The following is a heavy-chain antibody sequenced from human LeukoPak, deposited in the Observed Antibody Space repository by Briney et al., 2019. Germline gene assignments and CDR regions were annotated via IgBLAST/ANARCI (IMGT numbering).Heavy chain of an antibody. CDR3: AREGQWLVAGVDY. D-gene: IGHD6-19*01. Sequence: ASVMVSCAASGPTFTSCGTSWARQAPGQRPYWMGWISAYNGNTNYAQKLQGRVTMTTDTSTSTAYMELRSLRSDDTAVYYCAREGQWLVAGVDYWGQGTLVTVSS. CDR2: ISAYNGNT. J-gene: IGHJ4*02. V-gene: IGHV1-18*04. CDR1: GPTFTSCG.